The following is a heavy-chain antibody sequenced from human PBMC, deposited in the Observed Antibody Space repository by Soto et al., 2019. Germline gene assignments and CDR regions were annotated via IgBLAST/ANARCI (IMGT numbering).Heavy chain of an antibody. V-gene: IGHV1-69*13. J-gene: IGHJ4*02. Sequence: GASVKVSCKASGYTFTSYGISWVRQAPGQGLEWMGGIIPIFGTANYAQKFQGRVTITADESTSTAYMELSSLRSEDTAVYYCAGGSGYDFDYWGQGTLVTVSS. CDR1: GYTFTSYG. CDR2: IIPIFGTA. D-gene: IGHD3-3*01. CDR3: AGGSGYDFDY.